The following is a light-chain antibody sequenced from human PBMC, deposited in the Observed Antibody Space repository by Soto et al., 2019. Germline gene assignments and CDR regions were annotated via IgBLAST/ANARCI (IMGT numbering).Light chain of an antibody. V-gene: IGKV1-12*01. CDR2: AAS. CDR3: QQANSFPYT. J-gene: IGKJ2*01. Sequence: DIQMTQSPSSVSASVGDRVTITCQASPGISNYLAWYQQKPGQAPRLLIYAASSLQSGVPSRFSGSGSVTDFTLTISDLQPEDFATYYCQQANSFPYTFGQGTKLEIK. CDR1: PGISNY.